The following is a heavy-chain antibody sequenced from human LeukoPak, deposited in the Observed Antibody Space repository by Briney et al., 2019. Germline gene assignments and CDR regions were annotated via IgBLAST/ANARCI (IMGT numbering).Heavy chain of an antibody. Sequence: GSLRLSCAASGFTFSSYEMNWVRQPPGKGLEWIGEIYHSGSTNYNPSLKSRVTISIDKSKNQFSLKLTSVTAADTAVYYCARDRSVGTTGYDAFDIWGRGTMVTVSS. J-gene: IGHJ3*02. CDR3: ARDRSVGTTGYDAFDI. D-gene: IGHD1-26*01. CDR2: IYHSGST. V-gene: IGHV4-4*02. CDR1: GFTFSSYEM.